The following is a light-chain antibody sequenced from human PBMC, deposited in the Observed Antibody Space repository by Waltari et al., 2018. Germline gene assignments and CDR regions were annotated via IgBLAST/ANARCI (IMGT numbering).Light chain of an antibody. CDR3: QHYQGWPPSYT. Sequence: EIVMTQSPATLSVSPGEGATLSCRASQSVSFNLAWYQQKPGQAPRLLIYGASTRATGVPARFSGGGSGTEFPLTISSLQSDDFALYFCQHYQGWPPSYTFGQGTKLEIK. CDR2: GAS. J-gene: IGKJ2*01. CDR1: QSVSFN. V-gene: IGKV3-15*01.